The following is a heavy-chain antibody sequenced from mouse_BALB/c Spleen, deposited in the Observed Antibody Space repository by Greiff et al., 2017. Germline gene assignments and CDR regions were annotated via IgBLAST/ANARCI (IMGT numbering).Heavy chain of an antibody. CDR1: GFTFSSYA. J-gene: IGHJ1*01. CDR2: ISSGGST. Sequence: DVKLVESGGGLVKPGGSLKLSCAASGFTFSSYAMSWVRQTPEKRLEWVASISSGGSTYYPDSVKGRFTISRDNARNILYLQMSSLRSEDTAMYYCARAWYFDVWGAGTTVTVSS. V-gene: IGHV5-6-5*01. CDR3: ARAWYFDV.